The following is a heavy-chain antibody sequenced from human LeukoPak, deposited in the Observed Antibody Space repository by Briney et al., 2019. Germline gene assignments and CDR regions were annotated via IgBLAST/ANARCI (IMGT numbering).Heavy chain of an antibody. CDR3: ARDLGTMIVGETDY. J-gene: IGHJ4*02. CDR2: ISSSSSYI. CDR1: GLTFSSYS. V-gene: IGHV3-21*01. D-gene: IGHD3-22*01. Sequence: PGGSLRLSCAASGLTFSSYSMNWVRQAPGKGLEWVSSISSSSSYIYYADSVKGRFTISRDNAKNSLYLQMNSLRAEDTAVYYCARDLGTMIVGETDYWGQGTLVTVSS.